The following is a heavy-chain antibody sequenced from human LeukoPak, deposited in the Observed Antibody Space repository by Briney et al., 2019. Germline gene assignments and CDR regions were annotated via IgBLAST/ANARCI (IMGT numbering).Heavy chain of an antibody. CDR1: GGSISSYS. J-gene: IGHJ4*02. CDR3: ARAHYDFWSAYLDY. V-gene: IGHV4-4*07. CDR2: IYTSGST. D-gene: IGHD3-3*01. Sequence: SETLSLTCTVSGGSISSYSWSWIRQPAGKGLEWIGRIYTSGSTNYNPCLKSRVTMSVDTSKNQFSLKLSSMTAADTAVYYCARAHYDFWSAYLDYWGQGTLVTVSS.